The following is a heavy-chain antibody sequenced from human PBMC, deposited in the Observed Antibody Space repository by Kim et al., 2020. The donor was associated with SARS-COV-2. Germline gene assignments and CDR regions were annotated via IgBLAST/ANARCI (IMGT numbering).Heavy chain of an antibody. D-gene: IGHD5-12*01. J-gene: IGHJ2*01. CDR2: IIPIFGTA. CDR1: GGTFSSYA. Sequence: SVKVSCKASGGTFSSYAISWVRQAPGQGLEWMGGIIPIFGTANYAQKFQGRVTITADESTSTAYMELSSLRSEDTAVYYCARGRGDGYNYPLWYFDLWGRGTLVTVSS. V-gene: IGHV1-69*13. CDR3: ARGRGDGYNYPLWYFDL.